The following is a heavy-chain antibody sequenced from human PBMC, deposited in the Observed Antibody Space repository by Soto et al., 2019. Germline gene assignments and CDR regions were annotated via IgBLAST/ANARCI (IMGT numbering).Heavy chain of an antibody. V-gene: IGHV3-30-3*01. J-gene: IGHJ4*02. Sequence: QVQLVESGGGVVQPGRSLRLSCAASGFTFSSYAMHWVRQAPGKGLEWVAVISYDGSNKYYADSVKGRFTISRDNSKNTLYLQMNSLRAEDTAVYYCASAGFGGVIEPKPQDYWGQGTLVTVSS. D-gene: IGHD3-16*02. CDR3: ASAGFGGVIEPKPQDY. CDR2: ISYDGSNK. CDR1: GFTFSSYA.